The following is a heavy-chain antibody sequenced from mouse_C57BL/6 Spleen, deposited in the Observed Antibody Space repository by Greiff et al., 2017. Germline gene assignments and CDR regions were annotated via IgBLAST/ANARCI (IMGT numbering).Heavy chain of an antibody. V-gene: IGHV14-1*01. CDR3: TQIDYGTYGY. CDR1: GFNIKDYY. J-gene: IGHJ2*01. CDR2: IDPEDGDT. D-gene: IGHD2-1*01. Sequence: VQLQQSGAELVRPGASVKLSCTASGFNIKDYYMHWVKQRPEQGLEWIGRIDPEDGDTEYAPKFQGKATMTADTSSNTAYLQLRSLTYEDTAVYYCTQIDYGTYGYWGQGTTLTVSS.